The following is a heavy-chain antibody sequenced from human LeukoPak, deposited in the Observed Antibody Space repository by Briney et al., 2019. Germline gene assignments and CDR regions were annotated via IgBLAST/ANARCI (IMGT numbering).Heavy chain of an antibody. CDR1: GFTFSSYA. CDR3: AKDRDYGDYDY. J-gene: IGHJ4*02. Sequence: GGSLRLSCAASGFTFSSYAMSWLRQAPGKGLEWVSGSGGSTYYADSVKGRFTISRDNSKNTLYLQMNNLRAEDTAVYYCAKDRDYGDYDYWGQGTLVTVSS. V-gene: IGHV3-23*01. D-gene: IGHD4-17*01. CDR2: SGGST.